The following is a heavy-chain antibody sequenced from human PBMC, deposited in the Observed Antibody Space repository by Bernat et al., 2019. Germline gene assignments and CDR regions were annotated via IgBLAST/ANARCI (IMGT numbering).Heavy chain of an antibody. CDR3: ASEDPVTTKAFDI. Sequence: EVQLVESGGGLIQPGGSLRLSCAASGFTVSSNYMSWVRQAPGKGLEWVSVIYSGGSTYYADSVKGRFTISRDNSKNTLYLQMNSLRAEDTAVYYCASEDPVTTKAFDIWGQGTMVTVSS. J-gene: IGHJ3*02. CDR2: IYSGGST. CDR1: GFTVSSNY. V-gene: IGHV3-53*01. D-gene: IGHD4-17*01.